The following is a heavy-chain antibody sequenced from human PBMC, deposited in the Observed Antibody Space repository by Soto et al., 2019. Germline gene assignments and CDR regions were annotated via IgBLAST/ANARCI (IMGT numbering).Heavy chain of an antibody. CDR2: ISSSSSYI. Sequence: PGGSLRLSCAASGFTFSSYSMNWVRQAPGKGLEWVSSISSSSSYIYYADSVKGRFTISRDNAKNSLYLQMNSLRAEDTAVYYCARATIFGVVSTHAFDIWGQGTMDTVS. J-gene: IGHJ3*02. D-gene: IGHD3-3*01. V-gene: IGHV3-21*01. CDR3: ARATIFGVVSTHAFDI. CDR1: GFTFSSYS.